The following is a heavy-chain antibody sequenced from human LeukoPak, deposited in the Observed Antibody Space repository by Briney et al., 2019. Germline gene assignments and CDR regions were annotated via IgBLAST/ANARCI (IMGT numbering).Heavy chain of an antibody. CDR2: INPNSGGT. J-gene: IGHJ4*02. CDR3: ARVASSSWYFPGLWYFDY. V-gene: IGHV1-2*02. CDR1: GYTFTGYY. Sequence: GASVKVSCKASGYTFTGYYMHWVRQAPGQGLEWMGWINPNSGGTNYAQKFQGRVTMTRDTSISTAYMELSRLRSDDTAVYYCARVASSSWYFPGLWYFDYWGQGTLVTVSS. D-gene: IGHD6-13*01.